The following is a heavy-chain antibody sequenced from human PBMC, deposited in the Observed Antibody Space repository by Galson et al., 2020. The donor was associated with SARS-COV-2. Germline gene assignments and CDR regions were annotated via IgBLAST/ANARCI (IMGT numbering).Heavy chain of an antibody. Sequence: GESLKISCAASGFTFNTYAMSWVRQAPGKGLEWVSAISGSGAYTYYADSVRGRCTVSRDNSKNTLYLQMDSLRVEDTAIYYCARGAYCSGGACSGDAFDILGQGTMVTVSS. CDR1: GFTFNTYA. CDR2: ISGSGAYT. D-gene: IGHD2-15*01. V-gene: IGHV3-23*01. CDR3: ARGAYCSGGACSGDAFDI. J-gene: IGHJ3*02.